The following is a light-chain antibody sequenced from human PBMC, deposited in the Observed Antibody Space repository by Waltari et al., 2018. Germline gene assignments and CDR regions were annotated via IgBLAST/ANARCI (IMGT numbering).Light chain of an antibody. CDR2: DAS. CDR3: QQRGSWPLT. CDR1: QSVGTY. V-gene: IGKV3-11*01. Sequence: EIVLTQSPDTLSLSPGERATLSCRASQSVGTYLAWYQQKSGQTPRLLIYDASNSATGIPARFSGSGSGTDFTLTISSLDPEDFAIYYCQQRGSWPLTFGGGTKLEI. J-gene: IGKJ4*01.